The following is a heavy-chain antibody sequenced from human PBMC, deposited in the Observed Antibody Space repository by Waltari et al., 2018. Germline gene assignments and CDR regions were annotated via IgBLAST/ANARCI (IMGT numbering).Heavy chain of an antibody. CDR1: GGSFSGSY. CDR2: INHSGST. V-gene: IGHV4-34*01. CDR3: ARGRGYPPGWFDP. D-gene: IGHD1-1*01. J-gene: IGHJ5*02. Sequence: QVQLQQWGAGLLKPSETLSLTCAVYGGSFSGSYWSWIRQPPGKGLEWIGEINHSGSTNYNPSLKSRVTISVDTSKNQFSLKLSSVTAADTAVYYCARGRGYPPGWFDPWGQGTLVTVSS.